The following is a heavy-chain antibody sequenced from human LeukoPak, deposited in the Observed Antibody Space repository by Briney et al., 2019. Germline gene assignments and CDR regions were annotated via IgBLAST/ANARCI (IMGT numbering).Heavy chain of an antibody. D-gene: IGHD3-22*01. CDR2: ISGSGGST. CDR1: GFTFSTYN. J-gene: IGHJ4*02. CDR3: AKVRDTYYYDSSGHFDY. Sequence: GGSLRLSCAASGFTFSTYNMNWVRQAPGKGLEWVSAISGSGGSTYYADSVKGRFTISRDNSKNTLYLQMNSLRAEDTAVYYCAKVRDTYYYDSSGHFDYWGQGTLVTVSS. V-gene: IGHV3-23*01.